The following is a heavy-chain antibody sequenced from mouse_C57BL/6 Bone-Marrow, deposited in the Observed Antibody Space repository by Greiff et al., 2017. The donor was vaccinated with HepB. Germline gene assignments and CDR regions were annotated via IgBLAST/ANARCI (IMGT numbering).Heavy chain of an antibody. CDR1: GFTFSSYA. CDR2: ISDGCSYT. CDR3: AMTGGFDY. V-gene: IGHV5-4*03. D-gene: IGHD4-1*01. Sequence: EVMLVESGGGLVKPGGSLKLSCAASGFTFSSYAMSWVRQAPEKGLEWVATISDGCSYTYYPDNVKGRFTISRDNAKNNLYLQMSDLKSEYTAMYYCAMTGGFDYWGQGTLVTVSA. J-gene: IGHJ3*01.